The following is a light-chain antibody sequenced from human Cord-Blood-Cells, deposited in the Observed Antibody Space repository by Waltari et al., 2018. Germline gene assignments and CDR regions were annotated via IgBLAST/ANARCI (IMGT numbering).Light chain of an antibody. V-gene: IGLV1-47*01. J-gene: IGLJ2*01. CDR3: AAWDDSLSGVV. Sequence: QSVLTPTPSASGHSGQRVTTPFSVHSSNIGWYYTYRYQPLPGTAPKPLIYRKNQRPSGVPDRFSGSKSGTSASLAISGLRSEDEADYYCAAWDDSLSGVVFGGGTKLTVL. CDR1: SSNIGWYY. CDR2: RKN.